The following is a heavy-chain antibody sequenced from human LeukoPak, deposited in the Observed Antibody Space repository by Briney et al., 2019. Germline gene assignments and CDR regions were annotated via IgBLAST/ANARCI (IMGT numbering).Heavy chain of an antibody. CDR1: GGSFSSYY. CDR3: ARRYCSGGSCYWDDAFDI. Sequence: SETLSLTCAVYGGSFSSYYWGWIRQPPGKGLEWIGSIYYSGSTYYNPSLKSRVTISVDTSKNQFSLKLSSVTAADTAVYYCARRYCSGGSCYWDDAFDIWGQGTMVTVSS. V-gene: IGHV4-39*01. CDR2: IYYSGST. D-gene: IGHD2-15*01. J-gene: IGHJ3*02.